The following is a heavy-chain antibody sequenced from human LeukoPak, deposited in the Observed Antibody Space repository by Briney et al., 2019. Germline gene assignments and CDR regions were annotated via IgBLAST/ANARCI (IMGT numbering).Heavy chain of an antibody. CDR3: ARRLERGYSGYDYYFDY. CDR2: IYPGDSDT. D-gene: IGHD5-12*01. J-gene: IGHJ4*02. Sequence: GASLKISCKGSGSRFTSYWIGWVRQLPGKGLEWMGIIYPGDSDTRYSPSFQGQVTISADKSISTAYLQWSSLKASDTAMYYCARRLERGYSGYDYYFDYWGQGTLVTVSS. CDR1: GSRFTSYW. V-gene: IGHV5-51*01.